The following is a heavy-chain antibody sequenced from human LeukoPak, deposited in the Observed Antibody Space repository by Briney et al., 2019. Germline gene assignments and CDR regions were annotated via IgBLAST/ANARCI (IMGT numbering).Heavy chain of an antibody. J-gene: IGHJ6*02. Sequence: SVKVSCKASGYTFTSYAISWVRQAPGQGLEWMGGIIPIFGTANYAQKFQGRVTMTEDTSTDTAYMELSSLRSEDTAVYYCATVSNPYYYYGMDVWGQGTTVTVSS. CDR1: GYTFTSYA. D-gene: IGHD4-11*01. CDR3: ATVSNPYYYYGMDV. CDR2: IIPIFGTA. V-gene: IGHV1-69*06.